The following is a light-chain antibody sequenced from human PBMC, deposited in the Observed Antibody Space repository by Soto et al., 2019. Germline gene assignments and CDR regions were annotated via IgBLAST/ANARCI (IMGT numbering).Light chain of an antibody. Sequence: EIVLTQSPATLSLSPGERAILSCRASQTVYNYLAWYQQRPGQAPRLLIYDASNRATGVPARFSGSGSGTDFTLTISSLEPDDLAIYFCQQRYDWPLTFGGGSRIEMK. V-gene: IGKV3-11*01. CDR3: QQRYDWPLT. CDR2: DAS. J-gene: IGKJ4*01. CDR1: QTVYNY.